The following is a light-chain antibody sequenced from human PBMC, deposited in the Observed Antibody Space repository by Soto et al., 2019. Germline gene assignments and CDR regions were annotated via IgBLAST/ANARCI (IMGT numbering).Light chain of an antibody. Sequence: EIVVTLSPGALSLSPGARAALSGRASQTVSSSYLAWYQQKSGQAPRLLVYGASTRATGIPDRFSGSGSGTDFTLTINNLDPEDFAVYYCQQRSNWPITFGQGTRLEIK. CDR3: QQRSNWPIT. V-gene: IGKV3D-20*02. CDR2: GAS. CDR1: QTVSSSY. J-gene: IGKJ5*01.